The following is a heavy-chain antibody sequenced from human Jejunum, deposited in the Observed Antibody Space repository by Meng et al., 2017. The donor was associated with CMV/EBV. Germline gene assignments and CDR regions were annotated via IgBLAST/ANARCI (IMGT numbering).Heavy chain of an antibody. CDR3: ARDSSGSSYVTYYYYAMDV. J-gene: IGHJ6*02. D-gene: IGHD1-26*01. V-gene: IGHV3-48*03. CDR1: SSFE. Sequence: SSFEMNWVRQAPGKGLEWVAYISGSDATQHYADSVKGRFTISRDNAKNSLFLQMNNLRAEDTAVYYCARDSSGSSYVTYYYYAMDVWGQGTTVTSP. CDR2: ISGSDATQ.